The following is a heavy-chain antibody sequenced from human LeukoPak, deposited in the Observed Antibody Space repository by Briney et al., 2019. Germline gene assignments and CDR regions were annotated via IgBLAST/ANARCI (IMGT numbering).Heavy chain of an antibody. V-gene: IGHV4-34*01. Sequence: PSETLSLTCAVYGGSFSGYYWSWIRQPPGKGLEWIGEINHSGSTNYNPSLKSRVTISVDTSKNQFSLKLSSVTAADTAVYYCARGGRQLVPYWYSDLWGRGTLVTVSS. J-gene: IGHJ2*01. CDR1: GGSFSGYY. D-gene: IGHD6-13*01. CDR3: ARGGRQLVPYWYSDL. CDR2: INHSGST.